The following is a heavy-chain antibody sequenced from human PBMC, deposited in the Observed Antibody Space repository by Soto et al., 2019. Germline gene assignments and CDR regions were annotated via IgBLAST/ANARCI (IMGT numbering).Heavy chain of an antibody. J-gene: IGHJ4*02. CDR3: ARDRLYGSTGDFDY. D-gene: IGHD1-26*01. V-gene: IGHV1-69*01. CDR1: GGTFSSYA. Sequence: QVQLVQSGAEVRKPGSSVKVSCKASGGTFSSYAISWVRQAPGQGLEWMGGIIPIFGTANYAQKFQGRVTITADESTSTAYMELSSLRSEDTAVYYCARDRLYGSTGDFDYWGQGTLVTVSS. CDR2: IIPIFGTA.